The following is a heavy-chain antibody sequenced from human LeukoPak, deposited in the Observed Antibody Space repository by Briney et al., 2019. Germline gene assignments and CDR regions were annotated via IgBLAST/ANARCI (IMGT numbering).Heavy chain of an antibody. Sequence: GRSLRLSCAASGFTFSNYAMHWVRQAPGKGLEWVAVISYDGTNKYYADFVKGRFTISRDNSKNTLYLQMNSLRAEDTAVYYCARDHGSGSYFSHCDYWGQGTLVTVSS. D-gene: IGHD3-10*01. J-gene: IGHJ4*02. CDR1: GFTFSNYA. V-gene: IGHV3-30-3*01. CDR3: ARDHGSGSYFSHCDY. CDR2: ISYDGTNK.